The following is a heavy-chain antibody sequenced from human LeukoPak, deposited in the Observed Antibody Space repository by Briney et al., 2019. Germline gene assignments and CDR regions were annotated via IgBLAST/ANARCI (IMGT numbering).Heavy chain of an antibody. J-gene: IGHJ3*02. V-gene: IGHV4-39*07. CDR1: GGSISSSSYY. Sequence: SETLSLTCTVSGGSISSSSYYWGWLRQPPGKGLEWIGSINYSESTYYNLSINSRVTISVDTSKNQFSLKLGSVTAADTAVYYCARDLRNYYDSSGYSYAFDIWGQGTMVTVSS. CDR3: ARDLRNYYDSSGYSYAFDI. CDR2: INYSEST. D-gene: IGHD3-22*01.